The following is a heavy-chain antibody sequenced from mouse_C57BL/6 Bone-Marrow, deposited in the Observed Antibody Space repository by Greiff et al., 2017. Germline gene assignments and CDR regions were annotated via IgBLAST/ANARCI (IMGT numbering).Heavy chain of an antibody. J-gene: IGHJ1*03. CDR3: ASGLRYWYFDV. CDR1: GYAFSSSW. Sequence: QVQLKQSGPELVKPGASVKISCKASGYAFSSSWMNWVKQRPGKGLEWIGRIYPGDGDTNYNGKFKGKATLTADKSSSTAYMQLSSLTSEDSAVYFCASGLRYWYFDVWGTGTTVTVSS. CDR2: IYPGDGDT. D-gene: IGHD2-4*01. V-gene: IGHV1-82*01.